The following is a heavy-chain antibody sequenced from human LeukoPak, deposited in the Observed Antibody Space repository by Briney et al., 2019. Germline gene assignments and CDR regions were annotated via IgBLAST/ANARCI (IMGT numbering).Heavy chain of an antibody. CDR3: ARDSGDSGSYYFGVDY. CDR1: GFTFDDYG. Sequence: RSGGSLRLSCAASGFTFDDYGMSWVRQAPGKGLDWVSGINWNGGSTGYADSVKGRFTISRDNAKNSLYLQMNSLRAEDTALYYCARDSGDSGSYYFGVDYWGQGTLVTVSS. D-gene: IGHD3-10*01. CDR2: INWNGGST. J-gene: IGHJ4*02. V-gene: IGHV3-20*04.